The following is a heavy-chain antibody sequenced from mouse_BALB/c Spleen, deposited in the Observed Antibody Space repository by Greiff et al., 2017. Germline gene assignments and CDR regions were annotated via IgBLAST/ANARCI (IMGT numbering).Heavy chain of an antibody. CDR1: GFTFSSYT. CDR2: ISNGGGST. J-gene: IGHJ3*01. V-gene: IGHV5-12-2*01. CDR3: ARGNPQAWFAY. D-gene: IGHD2-1*01. Sequence: EVQGVESGGGLVKPGGSLKLSCAASGFTFSSYTMSWVRQTPEKRLEWVAYISNGGGSTYYPDTVKGRFTISRDNAKNTLYLQMSSLKSEDTAMYYCARGNPQAWFAYWGQGTLVTVSA.